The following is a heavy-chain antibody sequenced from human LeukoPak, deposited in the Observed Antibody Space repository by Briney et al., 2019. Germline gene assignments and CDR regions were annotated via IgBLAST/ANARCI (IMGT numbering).Heavy chain of an antibody. Sequence: GGSLRLSCAASGFTFSSYWMHWVRQAPGKGLVWVSRINSVGSSTSYADSVKGRYIISRDNAKNTLYLQMNSLRAEDTAVYYCATGYSSGWYNYWGQGTLVTVSS. V-gene: IGHV3-74*01. CDR3: ATGYSSGWYNY. D-gene: IGHD6-19*01. J-gene: IGHJ4*02. CDR1: GFTFSSYW. CDR2: INSVGSST.